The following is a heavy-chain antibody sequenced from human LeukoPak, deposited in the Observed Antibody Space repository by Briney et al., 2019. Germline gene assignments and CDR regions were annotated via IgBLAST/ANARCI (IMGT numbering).Heavy chain of an antibody. CDR3: ARLTYSGSYVYFDY. J-gene: IGHJ4*02. CDR2: FYHGGST. CDR1: GYSISTGYY. Sequence: PSETLSLTRTVSGYSISTGYYWDWIRQPPGKGLEWIGTFYHGGSTYYNPSLKSRVTISVDTSKNQFSLNLTSVTAADTAVYYCARLTYSGSYVYFDYWGQGTLVTVSS. D-gene: IGHD3-10*01. V-gene: IGHV4-38-2*02.